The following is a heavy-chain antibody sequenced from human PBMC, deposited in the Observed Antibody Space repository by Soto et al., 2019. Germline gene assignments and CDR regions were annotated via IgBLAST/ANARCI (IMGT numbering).Heavy chain of an antibody. V-gene: IGHV4-39*01. J-gene: IGHJ3*02. CDR1: GGSISSSSYY. D-gene: IGHD7-27*01. Sequence: QLQLQESGPGLVKPSETLSLTCTVSGGSISSSSYYWGWIRQPPGKGLEWIGNIYYSGSTYYNPSLKSRGTIAVDTPMNQFSVKLSAVTAADTAVDYCARHVNPWAQGAFDIWGQGTMVTVSS. CDR2: IYYSGST. CDR3: ARHVNPWAQGAFDI.